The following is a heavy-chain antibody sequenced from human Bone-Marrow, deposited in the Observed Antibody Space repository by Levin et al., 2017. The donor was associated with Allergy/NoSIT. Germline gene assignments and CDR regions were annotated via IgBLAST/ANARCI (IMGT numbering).Heavy chain of an antibody. J-gene: IGHJ2*01. D-gene: IGHD1-7*01. CDR3: ARADNWNYHTLFDL. CDR2: IYYTGST. Sequence: SETLSLTCTVSGGSISSGGYYWSWIRQPPGKGLEWIGSIYYTGSTYYNPSLKSRVTISVDTSKNQFSLKLSSVTAADTAVYYCARADNWNYHTLFDLWGRGTLVTVSS. V-gene: IGHV4-31*03. CDR1: GGSISSGGYY.